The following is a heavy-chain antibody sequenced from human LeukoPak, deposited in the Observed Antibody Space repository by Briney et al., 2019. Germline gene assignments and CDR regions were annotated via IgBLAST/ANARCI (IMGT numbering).Heavy chain of an antibody. CDR2: IYHSGST. J-gene: IGHJ5*02. D-gene: IGHD1-26*01. V-gene: IGHV4-34*01. Sequence: SETLSLTCAVYGGSFSGYYWSWIRQPPGKGLEWIGYIYHSGSTYYNPSLKSRVTISVDRSKNQFSLKLSSVTAADTAVYYCARGRTRERNWFDPWGQGTLVTVSS. CDR3: ARGRTRERNWFDP. CDR1: GGSFSGYY.